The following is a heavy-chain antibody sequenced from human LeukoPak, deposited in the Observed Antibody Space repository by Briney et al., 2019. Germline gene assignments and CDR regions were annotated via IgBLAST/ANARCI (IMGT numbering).Heavy chain of an antibody. V-gene: IGHV3-23*01. D-gene: IGHD3-16*01. J-gene: IGHJ6*04. Sequence: GGSLRLSCAASGFTFSSYAMSWVRQAPGKGLEWVSAISGSGGSTYYADSVKGRFTISRDNSKNTLYLQMNSLRAEDTAVCYCAKDPFGRYGIDVWGEGTTVTVSS. CDR2: ISGSGGST. CDR1: GFTFSSYA. CDR3: AKDPFGRYGIDV.